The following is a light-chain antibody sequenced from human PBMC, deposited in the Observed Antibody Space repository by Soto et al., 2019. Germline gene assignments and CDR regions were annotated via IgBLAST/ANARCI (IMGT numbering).Light chain of an antibody. J-gene: IGKJ1*01. V-gene: IGKV1-5*03. CDR1: QSISSW. CDR3: QQYNSYRT. CDR2: KAY. Sequence: DIQMTQSPSTLSASVGDRVTITCRASQSISSWLAWYQQKPGKAPKVLIYKAYSLESGVPSRFSGSGSGTEFTLTISSLQPDDFATYYCQQYNSYRTFGQGTKVEIK.